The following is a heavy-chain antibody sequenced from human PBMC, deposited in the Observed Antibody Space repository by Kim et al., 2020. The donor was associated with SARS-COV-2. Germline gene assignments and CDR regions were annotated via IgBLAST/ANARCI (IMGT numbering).Heavy chain of an antibody. D-gene: IGHD1-26*01. CDR2: T. Sequence: TRYSPSFQGQVTISADTSISTAYLQWSSLKASDTAMYYCARQGGHGMDVWGQGTTVTVSS. V-gene: IGHV5-51*01. J-gene: IGHJ6*02. CDR3: ARQGGHGMDV.